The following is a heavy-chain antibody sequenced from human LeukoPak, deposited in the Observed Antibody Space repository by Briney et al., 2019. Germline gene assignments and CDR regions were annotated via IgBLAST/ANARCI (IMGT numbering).Heavy chain of an antibody. J-gene: IGHJ4*02. CDR1: RFTFSSYA. V-gene: IGHV3-23*01. D-gene: IGHD5-18*01. CDR2: ISGGGGST. Sequence: GGSLRLSCAASRFTFSSYAMSWVRQAPGKGLEWVSAISGGGGSTYYADSVKGRFTISRDNSKNTLYLQMNSLRAEDTAVYYCAKDSGYSYGYVSNFDYWGQGTLVTVSS. CDR3: AKDSGYSYGYVSNFDY.